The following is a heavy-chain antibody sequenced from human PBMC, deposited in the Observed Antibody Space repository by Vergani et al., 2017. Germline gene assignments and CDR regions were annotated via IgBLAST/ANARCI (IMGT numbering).Heavy chain of an antibody. D-gene: IGHD3-10*01. CDR2: IHHSGDT. V-gene: IGHV4-38-2*01. J-gene: IGHJ6*02. Sequence: QVQLQESGPGLVKPSETLTLTCDVSDSSIMTNPYWGWFRQSPGKGLEWMGCIHHSGDTHYNSSLKSRVSISIVSSSKFSLSLTSVTAADTAIYYCARHRGSWGFFPSSYFYGMDVWGHGTTVTVSS. CDR3: ARHRGSWGFFPSSYFYGMDV. CDR1: DSSIMTNPY.